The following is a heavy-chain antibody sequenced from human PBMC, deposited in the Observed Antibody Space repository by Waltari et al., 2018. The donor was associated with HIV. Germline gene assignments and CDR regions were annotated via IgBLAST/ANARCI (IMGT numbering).Heavy chain of an antibody. CDR1: GFTFRSYA. D-gene: IGHD5-18*01. Sequence: QVQLVESGGGVVQPGRSLRLSCAASGFTFRSYAMHWVRQAPGKGLEWVAVISYDGSNKYYADSVKGRFTISRDNSKNTLYLQMNSLRAEDTAVYYCASASLWSYWGQGTLVTVSS. J-gene: IGHJ4*02. V-gene: IGHV3-30*04. CDR3: ASASLWSY. CDR2: ISYDGSNK.